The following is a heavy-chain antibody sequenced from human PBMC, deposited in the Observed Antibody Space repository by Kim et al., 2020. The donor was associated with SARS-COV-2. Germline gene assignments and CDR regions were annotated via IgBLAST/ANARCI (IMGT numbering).Heavy chain of an antibody. V-gene: IGHV4-59*01. J-gene: IGHJ6*02. Sequence: SLKSRVTTSGDASRNQFSLKMSSVTAADTAVYYCARDRSAWAVDGSGMDVWGQGTTVTVSS. D-gene: IGHD6-19*01. CDR3: ARDRSAWAVDGSGMDV.